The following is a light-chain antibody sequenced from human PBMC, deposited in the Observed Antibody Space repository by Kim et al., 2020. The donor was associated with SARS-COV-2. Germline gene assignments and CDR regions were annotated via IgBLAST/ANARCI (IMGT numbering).Light chain of an antibody. J-gene: IGLJ2*01. CDR3: QVWDRSSDQRVV. CDR2: CDG. CDR1: SSRGRC. V-gene: IGLV3-21*04. Sequence: PEKTAKRTYGGNSSRGRCVQWPRENPGQAPVLVITCDGDRPAGIGERFSVSNSGNAATLTISRVEAGDEADDYCQVWDRSSDQRVVFGGGTKLTVL.